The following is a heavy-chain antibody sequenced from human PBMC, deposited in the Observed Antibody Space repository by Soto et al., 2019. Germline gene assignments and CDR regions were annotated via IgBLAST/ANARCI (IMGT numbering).Heavy chain of an antibody. CDR1: GGTFSSYA. J-gene: IGHJ6*02. D-gene: IGHD6-6*01. CDR2: IIPIFGTA. Sequence: QVQLVQSGAEVKKPGSSVKVSCKASGGTFSSYAISWVRQAPGQGLEWMGGIIPIFGTANYAQKFQGRVTITADESTSAADMELRSLRSEDTAVYYCARGGARYSGSSGPGGYYYYGMDVWGQGTTVTVSS. CDR3: ARGGARYSGSSGPGGYYYYGMDV. V-gene: IGHV1-69*01.